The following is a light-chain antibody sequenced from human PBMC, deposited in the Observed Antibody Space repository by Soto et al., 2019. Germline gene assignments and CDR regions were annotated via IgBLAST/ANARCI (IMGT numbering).Light chain of an antibody. J-gene: IGLJ3*02. CDR3: QSYDSSLSRRWV. CDR2: G. Sequence: QLVLTQPPSGSGAPGQRVTISCTGSSSNIGAGYPVHWYQQLPGTAPKLLVAGNRPSGVPDRFSVSKSGASASLAITGLQAEDEADYYCQSYDSSLSRRWVFGGGTKVTVL. V-gene: IGLV1-40*01. CDR1: SSNIGAGYP.